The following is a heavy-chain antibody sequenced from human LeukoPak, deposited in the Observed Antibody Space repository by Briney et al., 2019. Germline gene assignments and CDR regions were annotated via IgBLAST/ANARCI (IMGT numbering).Heavy chain of an antibody. V-gene: IGHV3-23*01. CDR3: AKDTTSKDYDDYYYYGMDV. D-gene: IGHD4-17*01. J-gene: IGHJ6*02. CDR2: ISGSGGST. Sequence: GGSLRLSCAASGFTFSSYAMSWVRQAPGKGLEWVSAISGSGGSTYYADSVKGWFTISRDNSKNTLYLQMNSLRAEDTAVYYCAKDTTSKDYDDYYYYGMDVWGQGTTVTVSS. CDR1: GFTFSSYA.